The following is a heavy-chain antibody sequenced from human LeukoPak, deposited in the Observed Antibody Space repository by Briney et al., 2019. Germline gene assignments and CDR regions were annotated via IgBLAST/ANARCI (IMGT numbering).Heavy chain of an antibody. Sequence: GGSLRLSCAASGFTVSSNYMSWVRQAPGKGLEWVSVIYSGGSTYYADSVKGRFTISRDSSKNTLSLHMNTLRAEDTAIYYCAKDRTVGASYWYFDLWGRGTLVTVSS. CDR2: IYSGGST. CDR1: GFTVSSNY. CDR3: AKDRTVGASYWYFDL. V-gene: IGHV3-53*01. D-gene: IGHD1-26*01. J-gene: IGHJ2*01.